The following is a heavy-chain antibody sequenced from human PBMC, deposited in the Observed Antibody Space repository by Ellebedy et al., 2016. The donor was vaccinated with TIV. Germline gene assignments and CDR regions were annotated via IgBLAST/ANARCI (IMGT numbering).Heavy chain of an antibody. CDR2: IKQDGSEK. J-gene: IGHJ4*02. CDR1: GFTFSSYW. V-gene: IGHV3-7*03. CDR3: AKDSRLGSNVGFDY. D-gene: IGHD4/OR15-4a*01. Sequence: GESLKISXAASGFTFSSYWMSWVRQAPGKGLEWVANIKQDGSEKYYVDSVKGRFTISRDNAKNSLYLQMNSLRAEDTAVYYCAKDSRLGSNVGFDYWGQGTLVTVSS.